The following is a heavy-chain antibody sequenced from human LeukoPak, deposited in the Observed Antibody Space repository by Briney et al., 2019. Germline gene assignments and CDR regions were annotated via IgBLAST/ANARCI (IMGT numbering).Heavy chain of an antibody. CDR2: ISGSGGST. J-gene: IGHJ4*02. D-gene: IGHD3-22*01. Sequence: PGGSLRLSCAASGFTFSSYAMSWVRQAPGKGLEWVSAISGSGGSTYYADSVKGRFTISRDNSKNTLYLQMNSLRAEDTAVYYCAKDSLSASSGYYYARALDYWGQGTLVTVSS. V-gene: IGHV3-23*01. CDR3: AKDSLSASSGYYYARALDY. CDR1: GFTFSSYA.